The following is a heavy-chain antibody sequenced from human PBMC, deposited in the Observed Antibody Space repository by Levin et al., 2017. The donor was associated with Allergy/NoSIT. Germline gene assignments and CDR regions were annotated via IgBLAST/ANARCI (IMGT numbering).Heavy chain of an antibody. Sequence: GESLKISCTSSEFTLTNAWMTWVRQAPGKGLEWLGRLKSKTAGGTTDYAAPVKGRFTISRDHSKNTVYLQMNSLKTEDTAVYYCATGPASTSYFDYWGQGTLVTVSS. CDR2: LKSKTAGGTT. CDR3: ATGPASTSYFDY. D-gene: IGHD2/OR15-2a*01. V-gene: IGHV3-15*01. CDR1: EFTLTNAW. J-gene: IGHJ4*02.